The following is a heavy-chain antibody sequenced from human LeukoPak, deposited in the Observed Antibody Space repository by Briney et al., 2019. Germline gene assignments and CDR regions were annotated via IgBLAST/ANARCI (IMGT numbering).Heavy chain of an antibody. CDR2: IYYSGST. CDR1: GGSFSAYY. J-gene: IGHJ4*02. CDR3: ARSPGDYGDY. Sequence: PSETLSLTCAVYGGSFSAYYWSWIRQPPGKGLEWIGSIYYSGSTYYNPSLKSRVTISVDTSKNQFSLKLSSVTAADTAVYYCARSPGDYGDYWGQGTLVTVSS. V-gene: IGHV4-34*01.